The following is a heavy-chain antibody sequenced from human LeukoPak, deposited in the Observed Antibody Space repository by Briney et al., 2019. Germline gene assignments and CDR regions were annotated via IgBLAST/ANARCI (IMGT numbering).Heavy chain of an antibody. J-gene: IGHJ4*02. CDR3: ARADYYDSYDY. D-gene: IGHD3-22*01. V-gene: IGHV3-53*04. CDR1: GFTFSSYA. CDR2: IYSGGST. Sequence: PGGSLRLSCAASGFTFSSYAMSWVRQAPGKGLEWVSVIYSGGSTYYADSVKRRFTITRQNSKNMLYLQMNSLRAEDTAVYYCARADYYDSYDYGGQGTLVTVSS.